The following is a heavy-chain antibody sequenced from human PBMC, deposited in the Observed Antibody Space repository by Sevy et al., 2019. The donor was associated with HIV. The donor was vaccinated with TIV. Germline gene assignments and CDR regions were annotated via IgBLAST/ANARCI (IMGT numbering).Heavy chain of an antibody. J-gene: IGHJ4*02. Sequence: SETLSLTCTVSGGSISSGDYYWSWIRQPPGKGLEWIGYIYYSGSTYYNPSLKSRVTISVDTSKNQFSLKLSSVTAAETAVYDCARGGYDSSGYYYGGIDYWGQGTLVTVSS. V-gene: IGHV4-30-4*01. CDR2: IYYSGST. D-gene: IGHD3-22*01. CDR3: ARGGYDSSGYYYGGIDY. CDR1: GGSISSGDYY.